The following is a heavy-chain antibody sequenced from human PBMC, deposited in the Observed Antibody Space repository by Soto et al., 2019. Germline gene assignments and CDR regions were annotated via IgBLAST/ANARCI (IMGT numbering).Heavy chain of an antibody. D-gene: IGHD3-22*01. J-gene: IGHJ4*02. CDR1: GGSISSGGYS. V-gene: IGHV4-30-2*01. Sequence: KASETLSLTCAVSGGSISSGGYSWSWIRQPPGKGLEWIGYIYHSGSTYYNPSLKSRVTISVDRSKNQFSLKLSSVTAADTAVYYCARGHYYDSSGDYPLFDYWGQGTLVTVSS. CDR3: ARGHYYDSSGDYPLFDY. CDR2: IYHSGST.